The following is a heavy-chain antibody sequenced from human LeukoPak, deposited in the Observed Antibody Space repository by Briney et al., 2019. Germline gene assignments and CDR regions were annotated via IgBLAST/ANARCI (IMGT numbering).Heavy chain of an antibody. CDR3: ARGKRYGDYPNWFDP. CDR1: GGSISHYF. CDR2: IYYSGST. D-gene: IGHD4-17*01. Sequence: SETLSLTCTVSGGSISHYFWSWIRQPPGKALEWIGYIYYSGSTNYNPSLKSRVTISVDPSKNQFSLKLSSVTAADTAVYYCARGKRYGDYPNWFDPWGQGTLVTVSS. J-gene: IGHJ5*02. V-gene: IGHV4-59*12.